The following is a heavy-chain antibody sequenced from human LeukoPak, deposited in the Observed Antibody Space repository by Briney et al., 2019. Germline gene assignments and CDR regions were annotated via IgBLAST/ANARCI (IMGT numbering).Heavy chain of an antibody. CDR2: FDPEDGET. Sequence: ASVKVSCTVSGYTLTELSMHWVRQAPGKGLEWMGGFDPEDGETIYAQKLQGRVTMTEDTSTDTAYMELSSLRSEDTAVYYCSTLVRRYSSSWYYFDYWGQGTLVTVSS. CDR3: STLVRRYSSSWYYFDY. V-gene: IGHV1-24*01. D-gene: IGHD6-13*01. CDR1: GYTLTELS. J-gene: IGHJ4*02.